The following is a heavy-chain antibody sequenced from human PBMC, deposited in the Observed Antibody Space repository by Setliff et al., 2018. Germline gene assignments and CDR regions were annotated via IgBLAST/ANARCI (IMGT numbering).Heavy chain of an antibody. CDR1: GFTFSSYW. V-gene: IGHV3-74*01. J-gene: IGHJ6*04. CDR3: VSGHASGTRGY. CDR2: INSDGSST. D-gene: IGHD1-26*01. Sequence: GGSLRLSCAASGFTFSSYWMHWVRQAPGKGLVWVSRINSDGSSTSYADSVKGRFTISRDNAKNSVYLQMNSLRVEDTAVYYCVSGHASGTRGYWGKGTTVTVSS.